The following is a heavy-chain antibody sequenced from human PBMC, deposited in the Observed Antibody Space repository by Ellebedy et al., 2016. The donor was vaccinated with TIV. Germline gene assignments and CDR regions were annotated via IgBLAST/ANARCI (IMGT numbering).Heavy chain of an antibody. Sequence: PGGSLRLSCAVSGFTFSTYDMHWVRQAPGKGLEWMAFVRYDGNNKYYADSVKGRFTISRDNSKNTLYLQMNSLRAEDTAVYYCARDHPLGIENFDYWGQGTLITVSS. CDR2: VRYDGNNK. CDR3: ARDHPLGIENFDY. J-gene: IGHJ4*02. V-gene: IGHV3-30*02. D-gene: IGHD7-27*01. CDR1: GFTFSTYD.